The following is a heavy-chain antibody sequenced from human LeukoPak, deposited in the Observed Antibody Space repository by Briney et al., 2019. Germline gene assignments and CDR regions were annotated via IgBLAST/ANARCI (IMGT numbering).Heavy chain of an antibody. CDR3: ARDVGGVDY. CDR1: GGSISSGSYY. J-gene: IGHJ4*02. CDR2: IYTSGST. D-gene: IGHD3-10*01. V-gene: IGHV4-61*02. Sequence: SQTLSLTCTVSGGSISSGSYYWSWIRQPAGKGLEWIGRIYTSGSTNYNPSLKSRVTISVDTSKNQFSLKLSSVTAADTAVYYCARDVGGVDYWGQGALVTVSS.